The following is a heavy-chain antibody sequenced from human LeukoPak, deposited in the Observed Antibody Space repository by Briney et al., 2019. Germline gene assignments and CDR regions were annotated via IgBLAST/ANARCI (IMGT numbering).Heavy chain of an antibody. CDR2: IYTSGST. Sequence: TSETLSLTCTVSGGSISSGSYYWSWTRQPAGKGLEWIGRIYTSGSTNYNPSLKSRVTISVDTSKNQFSLKLSSVTAADTAVYYCARGSKAPAMYYDFWSGYYSEWFDPWGQGTLVTVSS. D-gene: IGHD3-3*01. V-gene: IGHV4-61*02. CDR3: ARGSKAPAMYYDFWSGYYSEWFDP. J-gene: IGHJ5*02. CDR1: GGSISSGSYY.